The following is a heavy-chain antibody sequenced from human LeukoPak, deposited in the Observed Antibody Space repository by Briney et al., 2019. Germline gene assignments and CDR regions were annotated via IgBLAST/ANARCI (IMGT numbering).Heavy chain of an antibody. J-gene: IGHJ4*02. CDR1: GYTLTELS. V-gene: IGHV1-24*01. CDR2: FDPEDGET. CDR3: ATAPPTVTNYFDY. D-gene: IGHD4-17*01. Sequence: ASVKVSCKVSGYTLTELSMHWVRQAPGKGLEWMGGFDPEDGETIYAQKFQGRVTMTEDTSTDTAYMELSSLSSEDTAVYYCATAPPTVTNYFDYWGQGTLVTVSS.